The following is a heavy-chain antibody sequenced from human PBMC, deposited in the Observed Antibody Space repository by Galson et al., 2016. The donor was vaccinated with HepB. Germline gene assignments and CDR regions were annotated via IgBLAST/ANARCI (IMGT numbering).Heavy chain of an antibody. D-gene: IGHD2/OR15-2a*01. CDR1: GFAYDDYG. CDR3: AKDRGNLNYYQLYGLDV. Sequence: SLRLSCAASGFAYDDYGMSWVRQAPGKGLEWVSTISWYSGTIDYADSVKGRFTISRDNAKNSLHLQMNSLRTEDTALYYCAKDRGNLNYYQLYGLDVWGQGTTVTVSS. V-gene: IGHV3-9*01. CDR2: ISWYSGTI. J-gene: IGHJ6*02.